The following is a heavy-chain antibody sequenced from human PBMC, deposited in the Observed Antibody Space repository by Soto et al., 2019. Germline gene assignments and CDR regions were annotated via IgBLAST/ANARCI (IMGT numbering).Heavy chain of an antibody. CDR1: GYSFTSYW. J-gene: IGHJ5*02. Sequence: PGESLKISCKGSGYSFTSYWIGWVRQMPGKGLEWMGIIYPGDSDTRYSPSFQGQVTISADKSISTAYLQWSSLKASDTAMYYCARHLFCVDTFGLGWFDPWGQGTLVTVSS. D-gene: IGHD5-18*01. CDR2: IYPGDSDT. CDR3: ARHLFCVDTFGLGWFDP. V-gene: IGHV5-51*01.